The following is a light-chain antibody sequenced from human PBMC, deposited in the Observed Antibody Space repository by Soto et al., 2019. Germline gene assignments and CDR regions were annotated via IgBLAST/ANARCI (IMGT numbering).Light chain of an antibody. CDR1: QSIGGF. Sequence: DIPMTQSPSSLSVSVGDRVTITCRASQSIGGFLNWYQQKLGKAPKLLIYAASSLQSGVPSRFSGSGSGTDFAVTIGSRQREDVATYYCQQSYSTPRTFGGGTKVEI. J-gene: IGKJ4*01. CDR3: QQSYSTPRT. CDR2: AAS. V-gene: IGKV1-39*01.